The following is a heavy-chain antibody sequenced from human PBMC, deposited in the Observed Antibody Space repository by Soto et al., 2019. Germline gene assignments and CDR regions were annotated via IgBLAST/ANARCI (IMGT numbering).Heavy chain of an antibody. CDR2: ISAYNGNT. D-gene: IGHD2-15*01. Sequence: ASVKVSCKTSGGTFTSYGISWVRQAPGQGLEWMGWISAYNGNTNYAQKLQGRVTMTTDTSTSTAYMELRSLRSDDTAVYYCARGPPVVTRKDYYYGMDVWGQGTTVTVSS. CDR3: ARGPPVVTRKDYYYGMDV. J-gene: IGHJ6*02. CDR1: GGTFTSYG. V-gene: IGHV1-18*01.